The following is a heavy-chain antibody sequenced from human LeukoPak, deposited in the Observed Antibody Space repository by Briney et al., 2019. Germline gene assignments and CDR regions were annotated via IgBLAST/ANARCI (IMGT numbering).Heavy chain of an antibody. Sequence: GGSLRLSCAASGFTVSSNYMSWVRQAPGKGLEWVSVIYSGGSTYYADSVKGRFTISRDNPKNTLYLQMNSLRAEDTAVYYCATPLLWFGELSTDYWGQGTLVTVSS. CDR3: ATPLLWFGELSTDY. CDR1: GFTVSSNY. D-gene: IGHD3-10*01. V-gene: IGHV3-66*01. J-gene: IGHJ4*02. CDR2: IYSGGST.